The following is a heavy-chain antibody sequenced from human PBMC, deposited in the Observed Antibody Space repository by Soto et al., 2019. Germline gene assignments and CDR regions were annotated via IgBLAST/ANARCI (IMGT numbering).Heavy chain of an antibody. CDR1: GFTFGDYA. D-gene: IGHD3-3*01. Sequence: PGGSLRLSCTASGFTFGDYAMSWFRQAPGKGLEWVGFIRSKAYGGTTEYAASVKGRFTISRDDSKSIAYLQMNSLKTEDTAVYYCTRDFPSVSDFWSGYPDYWGQGTLVTVSS. CDR3: TRDFPSVSDFWSGYPDY. J-gene: IGHJ4*02. V-gene: IGHV3-49*03. CDR2: IRSKAYGGTT.